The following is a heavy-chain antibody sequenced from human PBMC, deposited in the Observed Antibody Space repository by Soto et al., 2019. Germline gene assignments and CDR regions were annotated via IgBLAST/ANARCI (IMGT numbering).Heavy chain of an antibody. V-gene: IGHV3-33*01. CDR1: GFTFSSYG. D-gene: IGHD3-10*01. Sequence: GGSLRLSCAASGFTFSSYGMHWVRQAPGKGLEWVAVIWYDGSKEYYADSVKGRFTISRDNSKNTLYLQMNSLRAEDTAVYYCARDLGSGSYYHLWGQGTLVTVSS. CDR2: IWYDGSKE. J-gene: IGHJ5*02. CDR3: ARDLGSGSYYHL.